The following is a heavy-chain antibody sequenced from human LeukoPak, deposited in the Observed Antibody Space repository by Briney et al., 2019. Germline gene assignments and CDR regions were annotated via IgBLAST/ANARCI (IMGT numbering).Heavy chain of an antibody. CDR1: GYIFKDFY. J-gene: IGHJ4*02. CDR2: INPNSGDT. Sequence: GASVKDSCKTSGYIFKDFYIHWVRQAPGHGLEWMGWINPNSGDTNSAQRFQGRVTMTRDTSTGTAYMDLSSLTSDDTAVYFCAKDSSGGYNSHWGQGTLVTVSS. D-gene: IGHD5-24*01. CDR3: AKDSSGGYNSH. V-gene: IGHV1-2*02.